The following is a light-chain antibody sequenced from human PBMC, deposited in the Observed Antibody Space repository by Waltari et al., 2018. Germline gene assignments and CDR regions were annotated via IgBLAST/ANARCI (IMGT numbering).Light chain of an antibody. Sequence: QSALTQPPSVSGSPGQSVTISCPGTGSDFGVYYFVSWYQQYPGKAPHLMIYEVSKRPSGVSDRFSGSKSGNTASLTISGLQAEDEADYYCCSYAASCAYVVLGAGTRLTVL. J-gene: IGLJ2*01. CDR3: CSYAASCAYVV. V-gene: IGLV2-11*01. CDR2: EVS. CDR1: GSDFGVYYF.